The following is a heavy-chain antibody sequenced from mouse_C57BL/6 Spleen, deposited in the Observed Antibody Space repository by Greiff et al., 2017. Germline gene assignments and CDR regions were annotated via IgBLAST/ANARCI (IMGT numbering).Heavy chain of an antibody. D-gene: IGHD3-2*02. CDR2: IRLKSDNYAT. CDR1: GFTFSNYW. V-gene: IGHV6-3*01. Sequence: EVQLVESGGGLVQPGGSMKLSCVASGFTFSNYWMNWVRQSPEQGLEWVAQIRLKSDNYATHYAESVKGRFTISRDDSKSSVYRQMTNLRAEDTGIYYCTGSSGYSAWFAYWGQGTLVTVSA. CDR3: TGSSGYSAWFAY. J-gene: IGHJ3*01.